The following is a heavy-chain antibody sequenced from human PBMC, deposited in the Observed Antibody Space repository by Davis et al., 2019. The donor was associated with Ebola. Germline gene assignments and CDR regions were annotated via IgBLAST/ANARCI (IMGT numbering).Heavy chain of an antibody. Sequence: GESLKISCAASGFTFSSYAMSWVRQAPGKGLEWVSYISSSGSTIYYADSVKGRFTISRDNAKNSLYLQMNSLRAEDTAVYYCARDRGGIDYWGQGTLVTVSS. D-gene: IGHD3-16*01. CDR3: ARDRGGIDY. V-gene: IGHV3-48*03. CDR1: GFTFSSYA. J-gene: IGHJ4*02. CDR2: ISSSGSTI.